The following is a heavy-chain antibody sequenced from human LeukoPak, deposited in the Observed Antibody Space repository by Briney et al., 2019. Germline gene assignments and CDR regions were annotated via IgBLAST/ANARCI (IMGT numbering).Heavy chain of an antibody. CDR2: ISSSSYI. CDR3: ARGLELLLGWFDP. D-gene: IGHD1-7*01. J-gene: IGHJ5*02. Sequence: GGSLRLSCAASGFTFSSYSMNWVRQAPGKGLEWVSSISSSSYIYYADSVKGRFTISRDNSKNTLYLQMNSLRGEDTAEYYCARGLELLLGWFDPWGQGTLVTVSS. V-gene: IGHV3-21*01. CDR1: GFTFSSYS.